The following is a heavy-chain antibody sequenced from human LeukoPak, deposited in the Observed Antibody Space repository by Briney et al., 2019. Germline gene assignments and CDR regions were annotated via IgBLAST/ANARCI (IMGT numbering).Heavy chain of an antibody. V-gene: IGHV1-18*01. CDR1: GYTFTSYG. J-gene: IGHJ6*02. D-gene: IGHD6-13*01. CDR3: ATDRGVAAAGTAYYGMDV. Sequence: ASVKVSCKASGYTFTSYGISWVRQAPGQGLEWMGWISAYNGNTNYAQKLQGRVTMTTDTSTSTAYMELRSLRSDDTAVYYCATDRGVAAAGTAYYGMDVWGQGTTVTVSS. CDR2: ISAYNGNT.